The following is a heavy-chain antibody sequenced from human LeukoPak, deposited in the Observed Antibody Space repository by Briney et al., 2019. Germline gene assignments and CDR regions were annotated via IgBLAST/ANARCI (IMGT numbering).Heavy chain of an antibody. CDR3: AKGGKWDVTPFDY. CDR1: GFTFSSYT. J-gene: IGHJ4*02. D-gene: IGHD1-26*01. V-gene: IGHV3-23*01. Sequence: GGSLRLSCAAPGFTFSSYTMYWFRQAPGKGLEWVSTLSGGGGSTYYADSVKGRFTISRDNSKNTLYLQVNSLRAEDTAVYYCAKGGKWDVTPFDYWGQGTLVTVSS. CDR2: LSGGGGST.